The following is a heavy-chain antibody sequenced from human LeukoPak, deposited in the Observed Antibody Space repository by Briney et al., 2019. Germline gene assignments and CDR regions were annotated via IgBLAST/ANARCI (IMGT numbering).Heavy chain of an antibody. J-gene: IGHJ4*02. CDR2: IKQDGSKK. CDR3: TRVGYIDEGIDY. D-gene: IGHD5-24*01. CDR1: EFTISRYW. Sequence: GGSLRLSCAASEFTISRYWMHWVRQAPGKGLEWVANIKQDGSKKSYVDSVKGRFTISRDNAKNSLYLQMNSLRAEDTAIYYCTRVGYIDEGIDYWGQGTLVTVSS. V-gene: IGHV3-7*04.